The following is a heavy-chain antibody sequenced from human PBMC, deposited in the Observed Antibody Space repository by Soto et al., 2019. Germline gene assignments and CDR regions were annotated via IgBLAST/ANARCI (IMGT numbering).Heavy chain of an antibody. CDR3: ARLRITGTTNWFDS. J-gene: IGHJ5*01. D-gene: IGHD1-7*01. Sequence: PSETLSLTCTVSGGSISSYYWSWIRQPPGKGLEWIGYIYYGGSTNYNPSLKSRVTISVDTSKNQFSLKLSSVTAADTAVYYCARLRITGTTNWFDSWGQGTLVTLAS. CDR1: GGSISSYY. V-gene: IGHV4-59*08. CDR2: IYYGGST.